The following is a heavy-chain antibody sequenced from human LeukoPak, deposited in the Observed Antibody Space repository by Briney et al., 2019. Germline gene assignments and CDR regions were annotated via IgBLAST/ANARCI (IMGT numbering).Heavy chain of an antibody. J-gene: IGHJ4*02. CDR2: ITASGTAM. CDR1: GFTFSSYS. V-gene: IGHV3-48*02. Sequence: HSGGSLRLSCAASGFTFSSYSMNWVRQAPGKGLEWVLRITASGTAMFYADSVKGRFTISRDNAKNSLYLQMNSLRDEDTAVYYCASSGSYRFDYWGQGTLVTVSS. D-gene: IGHD1-26*01. CDR3: ASSGSYRFDY.